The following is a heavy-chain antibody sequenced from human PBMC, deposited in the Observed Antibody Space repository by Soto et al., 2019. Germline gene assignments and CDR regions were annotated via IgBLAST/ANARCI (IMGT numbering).Heavy chain of an antibody. Sequence: SETLSLTCTVSGGSMSSNYWTWIRQSPGKGLEWIGYIYYTGSTKYNPSLKSRVTISLDTSKNQFSLRLTSVTSADTAVYYCARGGSYGDFFDYWGQGAQVTVS. CDR2: IYYTGST. D-gene: IGHD4-17*01. J-gene: IGHJ4*02. CDR3: ARGGSYGDFFDY. V-gene: IGHV4-59*01. CDR1: GGSMSSNY.